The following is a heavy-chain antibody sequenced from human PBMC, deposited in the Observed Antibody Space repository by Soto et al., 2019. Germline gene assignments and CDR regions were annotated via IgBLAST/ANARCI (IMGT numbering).Heavy chain of an antibody. D-gene: IGHD3-3*01. CDR2: IVVSSGNT. V-gene: IGHV1-58*01. J-gene: IGHJ4*02. Sequence: SVKVSCKASGFTFTSSAVQWVRQARGQRLEWIGWIVVSSGNTNYAQKFQERVIITRDMSTSTAYMELSSLRSEDTAVYYCAAGSVDLTIFGVVPAPDWGQGTLVTVSS. CDR3: AAGSVDLTIFGVVPAPD. CDR1: GFTFTSSA.